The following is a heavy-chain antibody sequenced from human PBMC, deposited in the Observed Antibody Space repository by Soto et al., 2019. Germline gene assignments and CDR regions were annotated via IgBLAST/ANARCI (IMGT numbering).Heavy chain of an antibody. J-gene: IGHJ4*02. D-gene: IGHD3-16*01. CDR2: ISAGSLFI. CDR3: ARSPGVGVRGAY. CDR1: GFTFSAYN. Sequence: GGSLRLSCAGSGFTFSAYNINRVRQAPGKGLEWVSSISAGSLFIYQPDSMKGRFTISRDDARNSVYLQMNSLTAEDAAVYYCARSPGVGVRGAYWGQGTLVTVSS. V-gene: IGHV3-21*01.